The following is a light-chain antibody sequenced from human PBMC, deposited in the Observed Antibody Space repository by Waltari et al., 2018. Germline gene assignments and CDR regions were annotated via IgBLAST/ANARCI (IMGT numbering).Light chain of an antibody. Sequence: QSALTQPPSASGSPGQSVTISCTGTSSDVGAYDYVSWYQHHPGKAPKLLISEVSKRPSVVAGRFSGSRSGNTASLTVSGLQAEDEADYYCSSYAGSNNLVFGGGTKLTVL. CDR2: EVS. V-gene: IGLV2-8*01. CDR3: SSYAGSNNLV. J-gene: IGLJ2*01. CDR1: SSDVGAYDY.